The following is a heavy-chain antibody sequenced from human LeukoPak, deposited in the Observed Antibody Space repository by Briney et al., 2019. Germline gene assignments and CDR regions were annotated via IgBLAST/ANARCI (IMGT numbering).Heavy chain of an antibody. CDR1: GFTFSSYS. CDR2: ISSSSSYI. CDR3: ARDTRTRAGITGDY. D-gene: IGHD1-1*01. V-gene: IGHV3-21*01. J-gene: IGHJ4*02. Sequence: PGGSLRLSCAASGFTFSSYSMNWVRQAPGKGLEWVSSISSSSSYIYYADSVKGRFTISRDNSKNTLYLQMNSLRAEDTAVYYCARDTRTRAGITGDYWGQGTLVTVSS.